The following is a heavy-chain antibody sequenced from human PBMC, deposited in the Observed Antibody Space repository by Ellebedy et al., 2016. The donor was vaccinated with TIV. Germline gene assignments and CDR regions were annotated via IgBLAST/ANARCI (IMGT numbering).Heavy chain of an antibody. CDR2: IKSKTDGGTR. D-gene: IGHD3-10*01. CDR1: GFTFSNAW. Sequence: GESLKISCAASGFTFSNAWLSWVRQAPGKGLEWVGRIKSKTDGGTRDYAAPVKGRFTISRDDSKNTLYLLMSSLKTEDTAVYYCTTDPYYYGSGAPYFDYWGQGTLVTVSS. CDR3: TTDPYYYGSGAPYFDY. J-gene: IGHJ4*02. V-gene: IGHV3-15*01.